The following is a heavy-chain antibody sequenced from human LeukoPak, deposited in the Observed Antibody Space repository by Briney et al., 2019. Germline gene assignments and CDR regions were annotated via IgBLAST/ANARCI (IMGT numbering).Heavy chain of an antibody. D-gene: IGHD5-18*01. V-gene: IGHV3-21*01. J-gene: IGHJ6*02. CDR2: ISSSSSYI. CDR3: ARETAIVTDYYGMDV. CDR1: GFTFSSYS. Sequence: GGSLRLSCAASGFTFSSYSMNWVRQAPGKGLEWVSSISSSSSYIYYADSVKGRFTISRDNAKNSLYLQMNSLRAEDTAVYYCARETAIVTDYYGMDVWGQGTTVTVSS.